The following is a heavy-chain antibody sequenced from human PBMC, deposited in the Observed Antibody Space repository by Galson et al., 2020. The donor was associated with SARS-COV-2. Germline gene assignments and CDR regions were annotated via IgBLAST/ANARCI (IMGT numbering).Heavy chain of an antibody. CDR2: ISGGGGYI. CDR1: GFTFSSHV. D-gene: IGHD2-15*01. V-gene: IGHV3-23*01. Sequence: RGSLRLSCAASGFTFSSHVMTWVRQAPGKGLEWVSVISGGGGYIYYADSVRGRFIISRDNSKNTLYLQMNTLRAEDTAVYYCARDLGVGQTLYYFDYWGPGTLVTVSS. CDR3: ARDLGVGQTLYYFDY. J-gene: IGHJ4*02.